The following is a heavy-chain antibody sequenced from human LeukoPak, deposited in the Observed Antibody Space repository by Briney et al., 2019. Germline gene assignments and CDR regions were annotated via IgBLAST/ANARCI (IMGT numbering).Heavy chain of an antibody. Sequence: GGSLRLSCAASGFTFSSYSMNWVRQAPGKGLEWVSSISSSSSYIYYAGSVKGRFTISRDNAKNSLYLQMNSLRVEDTAVYYCARDFPPAVADTCYWGQGTLVTVSS. V-gene: IGHV3-21*01. CDR1: GFTFSSYS. D-gene: IGHD6-19*01. CDR2: ISSSSSYI. CDR3: ARDFPPAVADTCY. J-gene: IGHJ4*02.